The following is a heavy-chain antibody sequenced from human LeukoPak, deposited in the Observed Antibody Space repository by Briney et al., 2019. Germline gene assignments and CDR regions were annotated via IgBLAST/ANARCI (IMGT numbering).Heavy chain of an antibody. J-gene: IGHJ3*02. CDR3: ARHQLLWFGDLDAFDI. V-gene: IGHV4-61*02. D-gene: IGHD3-10*01. Sequence: SQTLSLTCTVSGGSISSGSYYWSWIRQPAGKGLEWIGRIYTSGSTNYNPSLKSRVTISVDTSKNQFSLKLSSVTAADTAVYYCARHQLLWFGDLDAFDIWGQGTMVTVSS. CDR1: GGSISSGSYY. CDR2: IYTSGST.